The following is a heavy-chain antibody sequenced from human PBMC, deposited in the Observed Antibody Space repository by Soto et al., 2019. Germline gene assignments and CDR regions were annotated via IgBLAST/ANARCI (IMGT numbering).Heavy chain of an antibody. V-gene: IGHV4-39*01. Sequence: PSETLSLTCTVSGGSISSSSYYWGWIRQPPGKGLEWIGSIYYSGGTYYNPSLKSRVTISVDTSKNQFSLKLSSVTAADTAVYYCASLFPPFDYWGQGTLVTVSS. CDR2: IYYSGGT. CDR1: GGSISSSSYY. J-gene: IGHJ4*02. CDR3: ASLFPPFDY.